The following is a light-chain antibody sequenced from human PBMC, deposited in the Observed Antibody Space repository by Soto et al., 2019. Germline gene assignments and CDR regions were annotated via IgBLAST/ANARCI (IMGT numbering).Light chain of an antibody. CDR3: QHYGSSLWT. CDR2: GAS. V-gene: IGKV3-20*01. CDR1: QSVSSSY. Sequence: EIVLTQSPGTLSLSPGERATLSCRASQSVSSSYLAWYQQKPGQAPRLLIYGASSRATGIPDRFSGSGSGTDFILTISRLEPEDFAEYYCQHYGSSLWTFGQGTKVEIK. J-gene: IGKJ1*01.